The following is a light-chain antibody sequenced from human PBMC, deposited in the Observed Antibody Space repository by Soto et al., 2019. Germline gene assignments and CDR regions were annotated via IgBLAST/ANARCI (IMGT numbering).Light chain of an antibody. CDR2: DIS. Sequence: DIQLTQSASSLSASVGDRVTITCQASQVITNYLNWYQQKPGKAPKLLIYDISTLEIGVPSRFSGSGSGTDFTLTITGLQREDIATYFCQQYENLPYTFGQGTKREI. V-gene: IGKV1-33*01. CDR1: QVITNY. J-gene: IGKJ2*01. CDR3: QQYENLPYT.